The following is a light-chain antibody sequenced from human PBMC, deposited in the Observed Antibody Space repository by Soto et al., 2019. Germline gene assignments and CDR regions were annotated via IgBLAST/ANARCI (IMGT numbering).Light chain of an antibody. Sequence: DIQMTQSPSTLSASVGDRVTITCRASDSISTWLAWYQQKPGKAPSLLISDASKLLSGVPSRFSGSSSDTDFTLTVDSLQTDDFATYYCQEYNTFSGTCGQGTKVDI. V-gene: IGKV1-5*01. J-gene: IGKJ1*01. CDR1: DSISTW. CDR2: DAS. CDR3: QEYNTFSGT.